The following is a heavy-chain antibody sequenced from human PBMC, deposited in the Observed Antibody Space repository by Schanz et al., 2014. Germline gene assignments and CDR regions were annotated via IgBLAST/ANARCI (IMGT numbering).Heavy chain of an antibody. J-gene: IGHJ4*02. Sequence: EVQLLESGGGLVQPGGSLRLSCAASGFTFSIYGMSWVRQAPGKGLEWVSGIGGSGDSTHYADSVKGRFIISRDNSKNTLYLQVNSLRAEDTAVYYCARDLLVSHYDFWSGNDYWGQGTLVTVSS. CDR1: GFTFSIYG. D-gene: IGHD3-3*01. CDR3: ARDLLVSHYDFWSGNDY. CDR2: IGGSGDST. V-gene: IGHV3-23*01.